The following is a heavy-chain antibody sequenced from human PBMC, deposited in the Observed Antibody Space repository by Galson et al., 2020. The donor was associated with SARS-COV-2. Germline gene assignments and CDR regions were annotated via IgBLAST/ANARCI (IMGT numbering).Heavy chain of an antibody. CDR3: ARGGTVTGGMDV. J-gene: IGHJ6*02. CDR2: ISGYNGNT. CDR1: GYTFTTYG. D-gene: IGHD4-17*01. Sequence: ASVKVSCKASGYTFTTYGIGWVRQAPGQGLEWMGWISGYNGNTNYAQKLQGRVTMTTDTSTNTAYMELRSLRSDHTAVYYCARGGTVTGGMDVWGQGTTVTVSS. V-gene: IGHV1-18*01.